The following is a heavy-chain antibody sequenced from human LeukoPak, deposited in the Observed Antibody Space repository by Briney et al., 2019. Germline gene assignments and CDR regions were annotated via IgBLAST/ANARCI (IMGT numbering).Heavy chain of an antibody. D-gene: IGHD5-24*01. J-gene: IGHJ4*02. Sequence: PGGSLRLSCAASGFTFSSYAMSWVRQVSGKGLEWVSVISGSGGSTYYADSVKGRFTISRDNSKNTLYLQMKSLRAEDTAVYYCAKITAWSERAFDYWGQGTLVTVSS. V-gene: IGHV3-23*01. CDR1: GFTFSSYA. CDR3: AKITAWSERAFDY. CDR2: ISGSGGST.